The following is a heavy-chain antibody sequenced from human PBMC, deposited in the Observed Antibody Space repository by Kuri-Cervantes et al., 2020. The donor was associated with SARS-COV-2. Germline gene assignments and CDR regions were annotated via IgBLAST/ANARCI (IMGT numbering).Heavy chain of an antibody. D-gene: IGHD6-6*01. Sequence: SQTLSLTCDVSNHSISSRYYWGWVRQSPRKGLEWIGNIAHSGFPHYSPSLKGRVTISVDTSKNQFSLTLNSLTAADMAVYYCARHQRYSSSSRGNYFDFWGQGALVTVSS. V-gene: IGHV4-38-2*01. CDR3: ARHQRYSSSSRGNYFDF. J-gene: IGHJ4*02. CDR2: IAHSGFP. CDR1: NHSISSRYY.